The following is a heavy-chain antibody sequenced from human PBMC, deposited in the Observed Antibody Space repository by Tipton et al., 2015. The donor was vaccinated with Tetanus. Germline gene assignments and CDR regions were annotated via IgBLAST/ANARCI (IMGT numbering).Heavy chain of an antibody. CDR3: ARGANNYGYYLDY. CDR1: GESFSGHY. J-gene: IGHJ4*02. CDR2: ISASGST. Sequence: GLVKPSETLSLTCAVSGESFSGHYWSWIRQAPGKGLEWVGEISASGSTNYNPSLESRVTMSVDTTKKPISLRLASLMAADTAVYFCARGANNYGYYLDYWGQGTLVTVS. D-gene: IGHD5-18*01. V-gene: IGHV4-34*01.